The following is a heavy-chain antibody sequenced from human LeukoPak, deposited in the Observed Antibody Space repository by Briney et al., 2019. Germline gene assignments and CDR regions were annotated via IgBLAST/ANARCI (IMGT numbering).Heavy chain of an antibody. CDR3: GREYCDITRCFGVDY. CDR1: GYSSTTYG. CDR2: ISPYNDDT. J-gene: IGHJ4*02. V-gene: IGHV1-18*01. D-gene: IGHD2-2*01. Sequence: GASVKVSCKASGYSSTTYGISWVRQAPGQGLEWLAWISPYNDDTKSAQRFQGRLTLTTDTSTNTVYMELRSLRSDDSALYYCGREYCDITRCFGVDYWGQGTLVTVSS.